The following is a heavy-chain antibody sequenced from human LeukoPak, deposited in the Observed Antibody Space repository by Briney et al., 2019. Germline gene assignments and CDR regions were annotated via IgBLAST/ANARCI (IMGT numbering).Heavy chain of an antibody. CDR1: GFTFSSFE. Sequence: LPGGSLRLSCAASGFTFSSFEMTWVRQAPGKGLEWVAYITGGGSTIYYADSVQGRLTISRDNAKNSLYLQMNSLRAEDTAVYYCARRRVSYYMDVWGKGTTVTVSS. V-gene: IGHV3-48*03. D-gene: IGHD4-11*01. CDR3: ARRRVSYYMDV. J-gene: IGHJ6*03. CDR2: ITGGGSTI.